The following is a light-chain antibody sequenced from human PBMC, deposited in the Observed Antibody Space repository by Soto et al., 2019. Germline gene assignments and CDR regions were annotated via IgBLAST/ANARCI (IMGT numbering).Light chain of an antibody. Sequence: QSVLTQPASVPGSPGQSITISCTGTSSDVGGYNHVSWYQHHPGKAPKVIIYDVSNRPSGVSNRFSGSKSGNTASLTFSGLQAEDEADYYCSSYTSSSTYVFGTGTKVTV. CDR1: SSDVGGYNH. J-gene: IGLJ1*01. CDR3: SSYTSSSTYV. CDR2: DVS. V-gene: IGLV2-14*03.